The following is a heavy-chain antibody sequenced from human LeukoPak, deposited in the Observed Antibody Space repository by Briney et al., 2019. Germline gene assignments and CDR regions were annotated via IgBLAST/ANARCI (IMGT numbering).Heavy chain of an antibody. CDR2: IKYECSEE. CDR1: GLCLSGQW. J-gene: IGHJ4*02. Sequence: PGGSLTLSCAASGLCLSGQWMNWVRQAPGQGREWVDNIKYECSEEYYADCVKGRSTTSRDNTKNSLPLQMNYVRAGDTVIYRCAYTNRLTYWGQGTLVTVSS. V-gene: IGHV3-7*01. CDR3: AYTNRLTY. D-gene: IGHD3-16*01.